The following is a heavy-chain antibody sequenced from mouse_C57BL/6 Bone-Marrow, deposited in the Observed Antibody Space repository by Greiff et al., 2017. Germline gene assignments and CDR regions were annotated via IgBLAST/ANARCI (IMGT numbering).Heavy chain of an antibody. CDR1: GYTFTSYW. CDR2: IHPNSGST. Sequence: QVQLQQPGAELVKPGASVKLSCKASGYTFTSYWMHWVKQRPGQGLEWIGMIHPNSGSTNYNEKFKSKATLTADKSSSTAYMQLSSLTSEDSAVXYSARPYYYGSSPWFAYWGKGTLVTVSA. D-gene: IGHD1-1*01. CDR3: ARPYYYGSSPWFAY. J-gene: IGHJ3*01. V-gene: IGHV1-64*01.